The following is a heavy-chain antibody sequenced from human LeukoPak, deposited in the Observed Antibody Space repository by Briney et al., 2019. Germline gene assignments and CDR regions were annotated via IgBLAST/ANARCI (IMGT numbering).Heavy chain of an antibody. CDR2: IYHSGST. CDR1: GGSISSSNW. CDR3: ARGDYYDSSGYLD. Sequence: SGTLSLTCAVSGGSISSSNWWSWIRQPPGRGLEWIGYIYHSGSTYYNPSLKSRVTISVDRSKNQFSLKLSSVTAADTAVYYCARGDYYDSSGYLDWGQGTLVTVSS. J-gene: IGHJ4*02. V-gene: IGHV4-4*02. D-gene: IGHD3-22*01.